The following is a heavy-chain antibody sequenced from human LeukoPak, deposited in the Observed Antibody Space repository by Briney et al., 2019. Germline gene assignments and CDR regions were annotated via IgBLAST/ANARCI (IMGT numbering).Heavy chain of an antibody. CDR2: IYYSGST. V-gene: IGHV4-59*08. CDR3: ARLPTYYYDSSGYS. CDR1: GGSISSYY. D-gene: IGHD3-22*01. Sequence: PSETLSLTCTVSGGSISSYYWSWIRQPPGKGLEWIGYIYYSGSTNYNPPLKSRVTISVDTSKNQFSLKLSSVTAADTAVYYCARLPTYYYDSSGYSWGQGTLVTVSS. J-gene: IGHJ5*02.